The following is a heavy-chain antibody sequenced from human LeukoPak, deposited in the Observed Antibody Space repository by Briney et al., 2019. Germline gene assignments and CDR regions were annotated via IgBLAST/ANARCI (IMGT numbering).Heavy chain of an antibody. D-gene: IGHD6-19*01. V-gene: IGHV4-34*01. CDR1: GGSFSGYY. J-gene: IGHJ6*02. CDR2: INHSGST. Sequence: PSETLSLTCAVYGGSFSGYYWSWIRQPPGKGLEWIGEINHSGSTNYNPSLKSRVTISVDTSKNQFSLKLSSVTAADTAVYYCARDLAVLHLYYYYGMDVWGQGTTVTVSS. CDR3: ARDLAVLHLYYYYGMDV.